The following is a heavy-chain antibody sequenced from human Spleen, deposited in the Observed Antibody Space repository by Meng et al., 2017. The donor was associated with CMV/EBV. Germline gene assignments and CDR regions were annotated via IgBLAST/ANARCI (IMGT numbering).Heavy chain of an antibody. CDR3: ARVKRYCTGGSCSSTGYYGMDV. D-gene: IGHD2-15*01. CDR1: AYTFRYYD. V-gene: IGHV1-2*02. Sequence: ASMKVSCKASAYTFRYYDINWVRRAAGQGLEWMGWINPNSGGTTYAQKFQGRVTMTGDTSITTAYMELSRLRSDDMAVYYCARVKRYCTGGSCSSTGYYGMDVWGQGTTVTVSS. CDR2: INPNSGGT. J-gene: IGHJ6*02.